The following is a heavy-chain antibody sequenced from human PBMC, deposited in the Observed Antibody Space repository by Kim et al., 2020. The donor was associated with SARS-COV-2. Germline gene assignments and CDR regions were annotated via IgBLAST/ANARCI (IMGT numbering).Heavy chain of an antibody. CDR2: INHSGST. CDR1: GGSFSGYY. Sequence: SETLSLTCAVYGGSFSGYYWSWIRQPPGKGLEWIGEINHSGSTNYNPSLKSRVTISVDTSKNQFSLKLSSVTAADTAVYYCARRLFSGWYPYYFDYWGQG. J-gene: IGHJ4*02. D-gene: IGHD6-19*01. V-gene: IGHV4-34*01. CDR3: ARRLFSGWYPYYFDY.